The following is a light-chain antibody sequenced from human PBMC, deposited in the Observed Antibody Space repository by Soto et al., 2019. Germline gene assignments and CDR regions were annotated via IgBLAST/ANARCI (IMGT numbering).Light chain of an antibody. Sequence: QSALTQPASVSGSPGQTIIMSCTGTSSDIGGSNSVSWYQRHPDKAPKLILFDVSHRPSKIPDRFSGSKSGNTASLTISGLQADDEADYYCSSYSTSGTLVVFGGGTKSPS. CDR1: SSDIGGSNS. CDR2: DVS. J-gene: IGLJ3*02. CDR3: SSYSTSGTLVV. V-gene: IGLV2-14*01.